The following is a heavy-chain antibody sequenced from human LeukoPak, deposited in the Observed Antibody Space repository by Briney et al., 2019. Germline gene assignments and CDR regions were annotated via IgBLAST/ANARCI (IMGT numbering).Heavy chain of an antibody. J-gene: IGHJ6*03. CDR3: ARDGQYNWKGNYYYYYMDV. D-gene: IGHD1-20*01. CDR2: IIPIFGTA. CDR1: GGTFSSYA. V-gene: IGHV1-69*05. Sequence: SVKVSCKASGGTFSSYAISWVRQAPGQGLEWMGGIIPIFGTANYAQKFQGRVTITTDESTSTAYMELSSLRSEDTAVYYCARDGQYNWKGNYYYYYMDVWGKGTTVTVSS.